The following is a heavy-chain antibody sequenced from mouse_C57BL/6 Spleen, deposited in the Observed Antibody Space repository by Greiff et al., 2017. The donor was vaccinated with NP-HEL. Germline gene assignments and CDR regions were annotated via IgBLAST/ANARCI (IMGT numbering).Heavy chain of an antibody. Sequence: EVQLQQSGPELVKPGASVKMSCKASGYTFTDYNMHWVKQSHGKSLEWIGYINPNNGGTSYNQKFKGKATLTVNKSSSTAYMELRSLTSEDSAVYYCAKAYYSNYGGLGYFDYWGQGTTLTVSS. CDR2: INPNNGGT. D-gene: IGHD2-5*01. V-gene: IGHV1-22*01. CDR1: GYTFTDYN. J-gene: IGHJ2*01. CDR3: AKAYYSNYGGLGYFDY.